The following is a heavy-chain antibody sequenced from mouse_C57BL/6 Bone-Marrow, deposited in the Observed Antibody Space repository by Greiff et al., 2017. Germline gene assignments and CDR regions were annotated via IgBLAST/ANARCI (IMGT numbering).Heavy chain of an antibody. CDR2: IDPSDSYT. J-gene: IGHJ3*01. D-gene: IGHD2-2*01. Sequence: VQLQQSGAELVMPGASVKLSCKASGYTFTSYWMHWVKQRPGQGLEWIGEIDPSDSYTNYTPKFKGKSTLTVDKSSSTAYMQLSSLPYEYSAFDYCASVWLRRGAWFAYWGQGTLVTVSA. CDR3: ASVWLRRGAWFAY. V-gene: IGHV1-69*01. CDR1: GYTFTSYW.